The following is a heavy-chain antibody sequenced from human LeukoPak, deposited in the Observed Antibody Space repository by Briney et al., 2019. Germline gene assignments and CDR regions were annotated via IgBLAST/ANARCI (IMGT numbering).Heavy chain of an antibody. CDR1: GYTFTSYY. CDR2: INPSGGST. J-gene: IGHJ6*03. Sequence: ASVKVSCKASGYTFTSYYMHWVRQAPGQGLEWMGIINPSGGSTSYAQKFQGRVTMTRDMSTSTVYMELSSLRSEDTAVYYCARGSGANCYYYYMDVWGKGTTVTVSS. D-gene: IGHD1-26*01. V-gene: IGHV1-46*01. CDR3: ARGSGANCYYYYMDV.